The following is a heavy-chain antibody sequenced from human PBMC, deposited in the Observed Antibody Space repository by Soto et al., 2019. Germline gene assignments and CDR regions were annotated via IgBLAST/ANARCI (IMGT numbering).Heavy chain of an antibody. CDR3: ARLTEAVTTFVY. CDR1: GFALSPFW. J-gene: IGHJ4*02. Sequence: EVHLVESGGNLVQPGGSLRLSCEASGFALSPFWMSWVRQAPGKGLAWVASINQYGSVKHYVDSVRGRFTISSDNAKNSLFLQMNSLSAEDTAVYYCARLTEAVTTFVYWGQGTPVTVSS. V-gene: IGHV3-7*03. CDR2: INQYGSVK. D-gene: IGHD1-1*01.